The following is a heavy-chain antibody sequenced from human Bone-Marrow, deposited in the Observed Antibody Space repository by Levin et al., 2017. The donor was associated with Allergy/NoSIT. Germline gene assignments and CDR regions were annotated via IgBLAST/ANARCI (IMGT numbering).Heavy chain of an antibody. CDR2: IIPIFGTT. V-gene: IGHV1-69*13. Sequence: ASVKVSCKSSGGTLSGYGISWVRQAPGQGLEYLGGIIPIFGTTNYGQKLQGRITITADGSTSTAFMALSRLGSEDTALYFWAHSNGWPRSFDIWGQGTMVTVSS. CDR1: GGTLSGYG. D-gene: IGHD4-11*01. J-gene: IGHJ3*02. CDR3: AHSNGWPRSFDI.